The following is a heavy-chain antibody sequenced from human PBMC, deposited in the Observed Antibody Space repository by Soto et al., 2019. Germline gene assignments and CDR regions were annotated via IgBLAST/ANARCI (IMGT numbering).Heavy chain of an antibody. J-gene: IGHJ5*02. V-gene: IGHV1-69*02. CDR2: IIPILGIA. CDR1: GGTFSSYT. Sequence: ASVKVSCKASGGTFSSYTISWVRQAPGQGLEWMGRIIPILGIANYAQKFQGRVTITADKSTSTAYMELSSLRSEDTAVYYCARTDTSDYVTSPNWFDPWGQGTLVTVSS. CDR3: ARTDTSDYVTSPNWFDP. D-gene: IGHD4-17*01.